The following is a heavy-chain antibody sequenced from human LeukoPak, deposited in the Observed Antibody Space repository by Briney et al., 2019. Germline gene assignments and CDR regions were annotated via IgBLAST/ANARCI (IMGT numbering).Heavy chain of an antibody. CDR3: ARLIPQVVVPGAVDY. J-gene: IGHJ4*02. V-gene: IGHV1-18*01. CDR1: GYTCRSYA. Sequence: ASVKVSCKASGYTCRSYAISWVRQAPGQGLEWMGWISAYNGNRNYAQKLQGRVTMTTDTSTSTAYMELRSLRSDDTAVYYCARLIPQVVVPGAVDYWGQGTLVTVSS. D-gene: IGHD2-2*01. CDR2: ISAYNGNR.